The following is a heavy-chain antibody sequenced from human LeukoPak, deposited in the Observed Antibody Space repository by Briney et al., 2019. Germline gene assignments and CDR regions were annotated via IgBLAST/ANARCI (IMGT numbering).Heavy chain of an antibody. Sequence: PRGSLRLSCAASGFPFSTYAMTWVRQAPGKGLEWVSTLSDTSSMIYYADSVKGRFTISRDNSKNTVYLQMNSLRVDDTAVYYCVKDGGIYPAWYFDCWGQGTLVTVSS. V-gene: IGHV3-23*01. J-gene: IGHJ4*02. CDR1: GFPFSTYA. CDR2: LSDTSSMI. CDR3: VKDGGIYPAWYFDC. D-gene: IGHD1-26*01.